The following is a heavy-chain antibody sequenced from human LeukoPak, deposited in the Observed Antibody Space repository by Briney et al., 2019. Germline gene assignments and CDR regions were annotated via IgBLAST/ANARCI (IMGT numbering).Heavy chain of an antibody. D-gene: IGHD3-16*01. J-gene: IGHJ4*02. CDR2: ISCNSGSI. CDR1: GFTFDDYA. Sequence: GGSLRLSCAASGFTFDDYAMHWVRHAPGGGREWVSGISCNSGSIGYADSAKGRFTISRDNAKNSLYLQMNSLRPEDMALYYCAKGAARLSLFTSFDYWGQGTLVTVSS. V-gene: IGHV3-9*03. CDR3: AKGAARLSLFTSFDY.